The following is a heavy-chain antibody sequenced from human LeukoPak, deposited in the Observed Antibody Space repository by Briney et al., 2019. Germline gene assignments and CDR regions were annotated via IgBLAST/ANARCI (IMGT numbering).Heavy chain of an antibody. CDR3: VSFYETY. V-gene: IGHV3-74*01. CDR2: INSDGSWT. J-gene: IGHJ4*02. D-gene: IGHD2/OR15-2a*01. Sequence: GGSLRLSCAASGNYWMHWVRQVPEKGLVWVSHINSDGSWTSYADSVKGRFTISKDNAKNTVYLQMNSLRAEDTAVYHCVSFYETYWGRGTLVTVSS. CDR1: GNYW.